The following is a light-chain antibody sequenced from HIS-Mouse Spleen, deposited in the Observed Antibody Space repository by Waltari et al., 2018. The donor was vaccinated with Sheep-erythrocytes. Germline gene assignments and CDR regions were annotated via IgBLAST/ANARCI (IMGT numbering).Light chain of an antibody. V-gene: IGKV4-1*01. CDR2: WAS. J-gene: IGKJ2*01. CDR1: QSVLYSSNNKNH. CDR3: QQYYSTPYT. Sequence: DIVMTQSPDSLAVSLGERATINCKSSQSVLYSSNNKNHLAWYQQKQGQPPKLLICWASTRESGVPDRLSGSGSGTDFTLTISSLQAEDVAVYYCQQYYSTPYTFGQGTKLEIK.